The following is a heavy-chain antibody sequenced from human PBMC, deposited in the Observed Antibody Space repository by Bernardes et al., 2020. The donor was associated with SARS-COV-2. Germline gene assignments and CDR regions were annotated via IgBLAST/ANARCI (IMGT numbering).Heavy chain of an antibody. CDR3: ARDRVTRYQLTYGDLNYDGMDV. J-gene: IGHJ6*02. CDR2: ISANSGRT. D-gene: IGHD2-2*01. CDR1: GYTFTSYG. Sequence: ASVKVSCKASGYTFTSYGISWVRQAPGQGLEWMGWISANSGRTDSAQEFQGRVVMTTDTFTRTVYMELRSLRSDDTAVYYCARDRVTRYQLTYGDLNYDGMDVWGQGTTVTVSS. V-gene: IGHV1-18*04.